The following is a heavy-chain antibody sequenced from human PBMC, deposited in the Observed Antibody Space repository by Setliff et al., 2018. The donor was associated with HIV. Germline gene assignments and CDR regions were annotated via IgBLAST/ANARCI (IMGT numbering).Heavy chain of an antibody. Sequence: SVKVSCKASGGTFSSYAISWVRQAPGQGLEWMGGIIPIFGTANYAQKFQGRVTITTDESTSTAYMELSSLRSEDTAVYYCASDYYDSSGYPQGAFVIWGQGTMVTVSS. CDR1: GGTFSSYA. CDR3: ASDYYDSSGYPQGAFVI. V-gene: IGHV1-69*05. CDR2: IIPIFGTA. J-gene: IGHJ3*02. D-gene: IGHD3-22*01.